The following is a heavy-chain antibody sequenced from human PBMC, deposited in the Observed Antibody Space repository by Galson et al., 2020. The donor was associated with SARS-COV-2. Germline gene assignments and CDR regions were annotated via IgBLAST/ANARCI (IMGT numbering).Heavy chain of an antibody. D-gene: IGHD6-13*01. CDR1: GFSLSNARMG. J-gene: IGHJ5*02. Sequence: SGPTLVKPTETLTLTCTVSGFSLSNARMGVSWIRQPPGKALEWLAHIFSNDEKSYSTSLKSRLTISKDTSKSQVVLTMTNMDPVDTATYYCARMRQWGSSWYVGLENWFDPWGQGTLVTVSS. CDR3: ARMRQWGSSWYVGLENWFDP. V-gene: IGHV2-26*01. CDR2: IFSNDEK.